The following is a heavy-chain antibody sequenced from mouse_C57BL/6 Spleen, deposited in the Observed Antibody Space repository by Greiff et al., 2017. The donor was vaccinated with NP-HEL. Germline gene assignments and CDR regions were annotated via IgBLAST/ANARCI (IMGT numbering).Heavy chain of an antibody. CDR2: IRNKANGYTT. J-gene: IGHJ1*03. V-gene: IGHV7-3*01. D-gene: IGHD1-1*01. CDR1: GFTFTDYY. Sequence: EVNVVESGGGLVQPGGSLSLSCAASGFTFTDYYMSWVRQPPGKALEWLGFIRNKANGYTTEYSASVKGRFTISRDNSQSILYLQMNALRAEDSATDYCARYISYGSSYWYFDVWGTGTTVTVSS. CDR3: ARYISYGSSYWYFDV.